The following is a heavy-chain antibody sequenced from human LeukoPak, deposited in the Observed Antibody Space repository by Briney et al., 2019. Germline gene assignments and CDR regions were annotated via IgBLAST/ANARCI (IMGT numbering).Heavy chain of an antibody. CDR1: GGSISSSSYY. D-gene: IGHD2-2*01. Sequence: SETLSLTCTVSGGSISSSSYYWGWIRQPPGKGLEWIGSIYYSGSTYYNPSLKSRVTISVDTSKNQFSLKLSSVTAADTAVYYCARGRASRNYYYYYGMDVWGQGTTVTVSS. V-gene: IGHV4-39*01. CDR2: IYYSGST. CDR3: ARGRASRNYYYYYGMDV. J-gene: IGHJ6*02.